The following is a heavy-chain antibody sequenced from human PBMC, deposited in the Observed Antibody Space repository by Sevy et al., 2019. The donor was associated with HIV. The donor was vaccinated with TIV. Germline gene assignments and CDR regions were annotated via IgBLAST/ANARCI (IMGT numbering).Heavy chain of an antibody. CDR2: IYYSGST. CDR3: ARPHSSGWFVSSHNNWFDP. CDR1: GGSISSSSYY. V-gene: IGHV4-39*01. Sequence: SETLSLTCTVSGGSISSSSYYWGWIRQPTGKRREWIGSIYYSGSTYYNPSLKSRVTISVDTSKNQFSLKLSSVTAADTAVYYCARPHSSGWFVSSHNNWFDPWGQGTLVTVSS. D-gene: IGHD6-19*01. J-gene: IGHJ5*02.